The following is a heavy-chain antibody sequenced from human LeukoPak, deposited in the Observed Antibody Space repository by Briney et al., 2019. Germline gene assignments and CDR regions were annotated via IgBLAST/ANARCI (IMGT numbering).Heavy chain of an antibody. D-gene: IGHD3-22*01. V-gene: IGHV3-23*01. CDR3: AKDRGDRSGSILGPEGRYFDY. J-gene: IGHJ4*02. CDR2: ISDSGGST. Sequence: GGSLRLSCAASGFTFSSYSMSWVRQAAGKGLGWVSGISDSGGSTYYADSVKGRFTISRDNSKNTLYPQMNSLRAEDTAIYYCAKDRGDRSGSILGPEGRYFDYWGQGTLVTASS. CDR1: GFTFSSYS.